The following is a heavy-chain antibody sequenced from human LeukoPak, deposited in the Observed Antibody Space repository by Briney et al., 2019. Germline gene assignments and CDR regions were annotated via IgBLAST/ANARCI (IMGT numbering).Heavy chain of an antibody. CDR3: AKIRAYYYDSSGYHTNDAFDI. J-gene: IGHJ3*02. Sequence: GGSLRLSCAASGFTFSSYAMHWVRQAPGKGLEWVAVISYDGSNKYYADSVKGRFTISRDSSKNTLYLQMNSLRAEDTAVYYCAKIRAYYYDSSGYHTNDAFDIWGQGTMVTVSS. CDR1: GFTFSSYA. D-gene: IGHD3-22*01. V-gene: IGHV3-30*04. CDR2: ISYDGSNK.